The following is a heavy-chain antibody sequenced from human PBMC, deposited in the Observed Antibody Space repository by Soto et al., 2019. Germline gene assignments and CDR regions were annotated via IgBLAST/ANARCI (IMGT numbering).Heavy chain of an antibody. CDR3: ARGFPHYYDSSGYRRAFDI. CDR1: GGSFSCYY. D-gene: IGHD3-22*01. CDR2: INHSGST. J-gene: IGHJ3*02. V-gene: IGHV4-34*01. Sequence: PSGTLSLTCAVYGGSFSCYYWSWIRQPPGKGLEWIGEINHSGSTNYNPSLKSRVTISVDTSKNQFSLKLSSVTAVDTAVYYCARGFPHYYDSSGYRRAFDIWGQGTMVTVSS.